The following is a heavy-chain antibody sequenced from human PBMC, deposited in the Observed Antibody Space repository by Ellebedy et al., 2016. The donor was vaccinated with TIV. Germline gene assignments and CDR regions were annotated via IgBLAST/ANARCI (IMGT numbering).Heavy chain of an antibody. CDR3: ARARLRGVIAAYNYDMDV. V-gene: IGHV1-69*06. J-gene: IGHJ6*02. D-gene: IGHD3-10*01. Sequence: SVKVSXXASGVSFRGTAIAWVRQAPGQGLDWMGGINPVFGTANYAQKFQDRVTITADKSTSTVYMELTSLRSDDTAVYYCARARLRGVIAAYNYDMDVWGQGTTVTVSS. CDR1: GVSFRGTA. CDR2: INPVFGTA.